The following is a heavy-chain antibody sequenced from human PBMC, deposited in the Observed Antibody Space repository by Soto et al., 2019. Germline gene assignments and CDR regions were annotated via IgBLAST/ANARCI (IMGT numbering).Heavy chain of an antibody. J-gene: IGHJ6*02. Sequence: ASVKVSCKASGYTFTGYYMHWVRQAPGQGLEWMGWINPNSGGTNYAQKFQGRVTMTRDTSISTAYMELSRLRSDDTAVYYCARDLNSRGSYYEDYYYGMDVWGQGTTVTVSS. CDR2: INPNSGGT. CDR3: ARDLNSRGSYYEDYYYGMDV. D-gene: IGHD1-26*01. V-gene: IGHV1-2*02. CDR1: GYTFTGYY.